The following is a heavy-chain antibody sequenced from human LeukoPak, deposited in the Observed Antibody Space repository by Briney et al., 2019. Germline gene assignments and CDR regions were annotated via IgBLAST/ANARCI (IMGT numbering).Heavy chain of an antibody. V-gene: IGHV3-11*01. Sequence: GGSLRLSCAASGFTFSSYVMSWIRQAPGKGLEWVSYISSSGSTIYYADSVKGRFTISRDNAKNSLYLQMNSLRAEDTAVYYCARVDLVDYGMDVWGQGTTVTVSS. CDR2: ISSSGSTI. CDR1: GFTFSSYV. CDR3: ARVDLVDYGMDV. D-gene: IGHD5-12*01. J-gene: IGHJ6*02.